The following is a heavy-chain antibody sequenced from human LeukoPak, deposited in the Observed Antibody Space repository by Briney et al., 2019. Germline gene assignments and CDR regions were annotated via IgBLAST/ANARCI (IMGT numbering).Heavy chain of an antibody. CDR3: ARDLGYYYYYGMDV. D-gene: IGHD6-13*01. Sequence: AGGSLRLSGAASGFTFSSYSMNWVRQAPGKGLEWVSSISSSSSYIYYADSVKGRFTISRDNAKNSLYLQMNSLRAEDTAVYYCARDLGYYYYYGMDVWGQGTTVTVSS. V-gene: IGHV3-21*01. CDR1: GFTFSSYS. CDR2: ISSSSSYI. J-gene: IGHJ6*02.